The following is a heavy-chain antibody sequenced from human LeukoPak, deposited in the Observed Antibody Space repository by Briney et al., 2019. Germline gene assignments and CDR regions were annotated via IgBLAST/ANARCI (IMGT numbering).Heavy chain of an antibody. CDR3: AREWSAFDF. J-gene: IGHJ3*01. Sequence: SETLSLTCTVSGDSRDYHKWNWIRRPPGKGLEWLGYIYYSGSTNNPALKSRVTISVDTSKNQFSLKLNSVTSADTAVYYCAREWSAFDFWGQGTMVTVSS. CDR2: IYYSGST. CDR1: GDSRDYHK. D-gene: IGHD3-3*01. V-gene: IGHV4-59*11.